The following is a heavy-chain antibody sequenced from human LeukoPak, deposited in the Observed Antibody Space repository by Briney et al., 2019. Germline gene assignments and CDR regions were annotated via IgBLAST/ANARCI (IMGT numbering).Heavy chain of an antibody. CDR3: ARVATRGWFDP. V-gene: IGHV3-7*01. CDR2: IKQDGSEK. J-gene: IGHJ5*02. CDR1: GFIFGSYW. Sequence: PGRSLRLSCAASGFIFGSYWMSWVRQAPGKGLEWVANIKQDGSEKYYVDSVKGRFTISRDNAKNSLYLQMNSLRAEDTAVYYCARVATRGWFDPWGQGTLVTVSS. D-gene: IGHD1-26*01.